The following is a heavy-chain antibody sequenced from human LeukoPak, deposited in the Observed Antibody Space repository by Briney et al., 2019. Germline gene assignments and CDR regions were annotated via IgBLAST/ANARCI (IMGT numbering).Heavy chain of an antibody. CDR1: GGSISISDYY. V-gene: IGHV4-31*03. CDR2: IYYSGST. J-gene: IGHJ3*02. CDR3: ARKTRDAFNI. Sequence: PSETLSLTCTVSGGSISISDYYWSWIRQHPGKGLEWIGYIYYSGSTYYNPSLKSRVTISVDTSKNQFSLKLSSVTAADTAVYYCARKTRDAFNIWGQGTMVTVSS.